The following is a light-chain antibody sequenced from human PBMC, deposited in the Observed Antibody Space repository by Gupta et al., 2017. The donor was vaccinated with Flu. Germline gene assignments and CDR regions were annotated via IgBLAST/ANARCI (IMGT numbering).Light chain of an antibody. CDR1: NNDVGGYNY. V-gene: IGLV2-14*01. J-gene: IGLJ2*01. Sequence: QSALTQPASVSGSPGQSLTISCTGTNNDVGGYNYVSWYQQHSGEAPKLMIYEVSNRPSGVSNRFSGSKSGNTASLNISGLQAEDEADYYCSSYTSSNTRDVVFGGGTKLTVL. CDR3: SSYTSSNTRDVV. CDR2: EVS.